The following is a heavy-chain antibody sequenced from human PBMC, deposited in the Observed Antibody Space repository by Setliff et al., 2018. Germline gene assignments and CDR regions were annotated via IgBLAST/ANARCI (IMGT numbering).Heavy chain of an antibody. CDR1: GFNFNLYN. CDR3: AKDGQQEAPYAFDM. V-gene: IGHV3-48*01. Sequence: GGSLRLSCAASGFNFNLYNMNWVRQAPGKGLEWVSYIISNSLTIHYADSVRGRFTISRDKSENTLYLQMNSLRAEDTAVYYCAKDGQQEAPYAFDMWGQGTMVTVSS. CDR2: IISNSLTI. J-gene: IGHJ3*02. D-gene: IGHD6-13*01.